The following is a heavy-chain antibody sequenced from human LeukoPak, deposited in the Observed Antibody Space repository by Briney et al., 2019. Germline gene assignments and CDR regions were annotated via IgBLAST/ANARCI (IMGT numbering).Heavy chain of an antibody. V-gene: IGHV3-21*06. CDR3: ARVISGYIDY. J-gene: IGHJ4*02. D-gene: IGHD1-26*01. Sequence: SGESLRLSCAASGFTFSRYTIHWVRQTTGRGLEWVSSISGTRNFIFYAESLKGRFTISRDNANNSVYLQMDTLRAEDTAVYYCARVISGYIDYWGQGTLVTVSS. CDR2: ISGTRNFI. CDR1: GFTFSRYT.